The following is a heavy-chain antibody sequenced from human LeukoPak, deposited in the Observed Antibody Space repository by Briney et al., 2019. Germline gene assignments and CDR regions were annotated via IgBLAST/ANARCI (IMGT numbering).Heavy chain of an antibody. Sequence: GGSLRLSCAASGFTFSSYWMHWVRQAPGKGLVWVSRIKSDGSTNYADSVKGRFTISTDNAKNTVSLQMNSLRGEETGVYYCARAPSEIGGYYPEYFGHWGQGTLVTVSS. V-gene: IGHV3-74*01. J-gene: IGHJ1*01. CDR1: GFTFSSYW. D-gene: IGHD3-22*01. CDR2: IKSDGST. CDR3: ARAPSEIGGYYPEYFGH.